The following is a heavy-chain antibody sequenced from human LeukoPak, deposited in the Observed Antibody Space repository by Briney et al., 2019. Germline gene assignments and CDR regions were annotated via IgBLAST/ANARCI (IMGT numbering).Heavy chain of an antibody. D-gene: IGHD3-10*01. CDR3: ARVDDYYGSGSYGY. CDR2: INHSGST. CDR1: GGSFSGYY. J-gene: IGHJ4*02. V-gene: IGHV4-34*01. Sequence: SETLSLTCAVYGGSFSGYYWSWIRQPPGKGLEWIGEINHSGSTNYNPSLKSRVTISVDTSKNQFSLKLSSVTAADTAVYYCARVDDYYGSGSYGYWGQGTLVTVSS.